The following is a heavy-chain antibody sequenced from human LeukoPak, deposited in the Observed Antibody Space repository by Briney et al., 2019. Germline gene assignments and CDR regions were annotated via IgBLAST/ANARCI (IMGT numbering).Heavy chain of an antibody. CDR3: AKDIFTMVRGVVDY. CDR2: ISWNSGSI. V-gene: IGHV3-9*01. Sequence: GRSLGLSCGASGFTFKNYGMHWVRQSPGKGLEWVSGISWNSGSIGYADSVKGRFTISRDNAKNSLYLQMNSLRAEDTALYYCAKDIFTMVRGVVDYWGQGTLVTVSS. D-gene: IGHD3-10*01. J-gene: IGHJ4*02. CDR1: GFTFKNYG.